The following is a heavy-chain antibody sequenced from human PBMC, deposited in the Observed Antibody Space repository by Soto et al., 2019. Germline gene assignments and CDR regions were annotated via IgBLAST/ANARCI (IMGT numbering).Heavy chain of an antibody. Sequence: QVHLVQSGVEVKTPGASVKVSCQASGYTFFTYDISWVRQAPGQGLEWMGWISTYSGDTKYAQKFQGRVTMTTDTSTTTAYLELRSLRSDATAVYYCARHHGPTPSEKWFDPWGQGTLVTVSS. J-gene: IGHJ5*02. D-gene: IGHD4-17*01. CDR2: ISTYSGDT. CDR1: GYTFFTYD. CDR3: ARHHGPTPSEKWFDP. V-gene: IGHV1-18*01.